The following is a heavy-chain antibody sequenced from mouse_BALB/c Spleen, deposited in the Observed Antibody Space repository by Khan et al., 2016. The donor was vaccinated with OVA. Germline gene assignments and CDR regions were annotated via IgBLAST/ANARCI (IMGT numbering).Heavy chain of an antibody. D-gene: IGHD2-3*01. Sequence: EMELVESGGGLVQPGGSLKLSCAASGFTFSNYGMSWVRQTPDKRLELVATINSNGGSTYYPDSVKGRFTISRDNGQNTLHLQMSSLRSEDTGMYYCSRDGYYETYFDYWGQGTTLTVSS. CDR2: INSNGGST. CDR3: SRDGYYETYFDY. CDR1: GFTFSNYG. V-gene: IGHV5-6-3*01. J-gene: IGHJ2*01.